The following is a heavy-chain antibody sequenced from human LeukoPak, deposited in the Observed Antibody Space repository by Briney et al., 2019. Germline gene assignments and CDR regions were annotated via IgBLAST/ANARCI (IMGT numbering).Heavy chain of an antibody. CDR1: GFTFGDYA. CDR3: TRDPQYYYDSSGYNPGPLDY. J-gene: IGHJ4*02. V-gene: IGHV3-49*04. D-gene: IGHD3-22*01. Sequence: PGRSLRLSCTASGFTFGDYAMSWVRQAPGKGLGWVGFIRSKAYGGTTEYAASVKGRFTISRDDSKSIAYLQMNSLKTEDTAVYYCTRDPQYYYDSSGYNPGPLDYWGQGTLVTVSS. CDR2: IRSKAYGGTT.